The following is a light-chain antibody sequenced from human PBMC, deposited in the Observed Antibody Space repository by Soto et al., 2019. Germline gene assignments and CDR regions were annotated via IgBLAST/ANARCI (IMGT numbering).Light chain of an antibody. Sequence: QSALTQPPSASGTPGQRVIISCSGSSSNIGSNSVIWYQQLPGTAPKLLIYSDNQRPSGVPARFSVSKSGTSASLAVSGLQSEDEAEYSCATWDDSLNGPVLGGGTQLTVL. CDR3: ATWDDSLNGPV. V-gene: IGLV1-44*01. CDR2: SDN. CDR1: SSNIGSNS. J-gene: IGLJ3*02.